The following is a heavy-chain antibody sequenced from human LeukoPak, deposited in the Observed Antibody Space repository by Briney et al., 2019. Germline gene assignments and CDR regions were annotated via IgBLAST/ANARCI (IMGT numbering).Heavy chain of an antibody. Sequence: SVNVSCKASGGTFSSYALSWVRQAPGQGLEWMGGILPIFGTANYAQKFQGRVTITADESTSTAYMELSSLRSEDTAVYYCARVLYRCSSTSCYVMMGEAFDPWGQGTLVTVSS. D-gene: IGHD2-2*01. J-gene: IGHJ5*02. CDR1: GGTFSSYA. V-gene: IGHV1-69*01. CDR3: ARVLYRCSSTSCYVMMGEAFDP. CDR2: ILPIFGTA.